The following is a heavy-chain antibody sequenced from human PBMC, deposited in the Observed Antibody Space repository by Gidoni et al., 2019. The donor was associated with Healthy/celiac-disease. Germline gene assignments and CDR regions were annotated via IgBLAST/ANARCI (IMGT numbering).Heavy chain of an antibody. V-gene: IGHV1-69*01. CDR3: ARDFPPITEDGYSSGWYY. D-gene: IGHD6-19*01. Sequence: QVQLVQSGAEVKKPGSSVKVSCKASGGTFSSYAISWVRQAPGQGLEWMGGIIPIFGTANYAQKFQGRVTITADESTSTAYMELSSLRSEDTAVYYCARDFPPITEDGYSSGWYYWGQGTLVTVSS. CDR1: GGTFSSYA. J-gene: IGHJ4*02. CDR2: IIPIFGTA.